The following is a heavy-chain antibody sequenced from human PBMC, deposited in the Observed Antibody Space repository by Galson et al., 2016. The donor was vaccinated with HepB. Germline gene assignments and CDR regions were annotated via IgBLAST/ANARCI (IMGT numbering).Heavy chain of an antibody. CDR2: ICNDGRTT. V-gene: IGHV3-33*01. CDR3: ATDGPPTVVVGAALDS. D-gene: IGHD2-15*01. Sequence: SLRLSCATSGLSFSVRGMHWVRQAPGKGLEWVAVICNDGRTTYYGDSVKGRFIISRDNSRETLYLQMNSLRVDDTAIYYCATDGPPTVVVGAALDSWGQGTLVTVSS. J-gene: IGHJ5*01. CDR1: GLSFSVRG.